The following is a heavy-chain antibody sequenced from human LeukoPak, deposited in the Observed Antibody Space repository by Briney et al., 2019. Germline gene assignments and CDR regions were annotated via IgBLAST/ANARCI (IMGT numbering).Heavy chain of an antibody. CDR1: GFTFSSYS. D-gene: IGHD1-14*01. Sequence: GGSLRLSCAASGFTFSSYSMNWVRQAPGKGLEWVSSISSSSSYIYYADSVKGRFTISRDNAKSSLYLQMNSLRAEDTAVYYCARDKGRKVNPDAFDIWGQGTMVTVSS. V-gene: IGHV3-21*01. CDR2: ISSSSSYI. CDR3: ARDKGRKVNPDAFDI. J-gene: IGHJ3*02.